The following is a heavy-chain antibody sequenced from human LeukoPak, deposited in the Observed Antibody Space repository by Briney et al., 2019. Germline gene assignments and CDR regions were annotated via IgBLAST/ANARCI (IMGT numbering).Heavy chain of an antibody. CDR1: GGTFSSYA. Sequence: GASVKVSFKASGGTFSSYAISWVRQAPGQGLEWMGGIIPIFGTASYAQKFQGRVTITTDESTSTAYMELSSLRSEDTAVYYCAILTYYYDSSGYYSFDYWGQGTLVTVSS. D-gene: IGHD3-22*01. J-gene: IGHJ4*02. CDR2: IIPIFGTA. V-gene: IGHV1-69*05. CDR3: AILTYYYDSSGYYSFDY.